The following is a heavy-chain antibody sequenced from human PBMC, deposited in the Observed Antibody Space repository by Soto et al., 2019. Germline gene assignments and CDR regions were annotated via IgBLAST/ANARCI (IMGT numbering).Heavy chain of an antibody. V-gene: IGHV3-23*01. Sequence: GVSLRLSCAASGFTFSSYAMSWVRQAPGKGLEWVSAISGSGGSTYYADSVKGRFTISRDNSKNTLYLQMNSLRAEDTAVYYCARSAAIPCCYYYMDVWGKGTTVTVSS. D-gene: IGHD2-2*01. J-gene: IGHJ6*03. CDR1: GFTFSSYA. CDR3: ARSAAIPCCYYYMDV. CDR2: ISGSGGST.